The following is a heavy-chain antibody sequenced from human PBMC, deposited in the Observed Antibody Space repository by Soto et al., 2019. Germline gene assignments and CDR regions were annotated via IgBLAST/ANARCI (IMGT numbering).Heavy chain of an antibody. V-gene: IGHV3-15*01. CDR1: GFTFSNAW. Sequence: GGSLRLSCAASGFTFSNAWMSWVRQAPGKGLEWVGRIKSKTDGGTTDYAAPVKGRFTISRDDSKNTLYLQMNSLKTEDTAVYYCTTGIVVVVAALTTTIEYFDYWGQGTLVTVSS. D-gene: IGHD2-15*01. CDR2: IKSKTDGGTT. J-gene: IGHJ4*02. CDR3: TTGIVVVVAALTTTIEYFDY.